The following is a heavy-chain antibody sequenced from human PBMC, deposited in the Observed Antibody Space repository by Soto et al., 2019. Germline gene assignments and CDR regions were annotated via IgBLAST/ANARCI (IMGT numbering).Heavy chain of an antibody. CDR2: IYRTGST. CDR3: ASRDPGTSVDY. V-gene: IGHV4-4*02. D-gene: IGHD1-7*01. Sequence: PSETLSLTCAVSGGSFTSNNWWTRVRQPPGQGLEWIGEIYRTGSTNYNPSLKSRVTISLDKSENQFSLKVTSLTAADTAVYYCASRDPGTSVDYWGQGTLVTSPQ. CDR1: GGSFTSNNW. J-gene: IGHJ4*02.